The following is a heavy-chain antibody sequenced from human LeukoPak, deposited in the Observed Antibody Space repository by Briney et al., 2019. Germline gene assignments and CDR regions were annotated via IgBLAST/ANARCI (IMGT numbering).Heavy chain of an antibody. D-gene: IGHD3-10*01. CDR3: ARGRRKFTGYYFDY. Sequence: SETLSLTCAVSGGSISSGGYSWSWIRQPPGKGLEWIGYIYHSGSTYYNPSLKSRVTISVDRSKNQFSLKLSSVTAADTAVYYCARGRRKFTGYYFDYWGQGTLVTVSS. CDR2: IYHSGST. CDR1: GGSISSGGYS. J-gene: IGHJ4*02. V-gene: IGHV4-30-2*01.